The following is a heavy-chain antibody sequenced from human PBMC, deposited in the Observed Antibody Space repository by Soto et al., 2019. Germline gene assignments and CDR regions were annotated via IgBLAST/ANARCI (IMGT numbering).Heavy chain of an antibody. D-gene: IGHD3-10*01. J-gene: IGHJ5*02. V-gene: IGHV3-23*01. CDR2: IGGSGSSA. CDR1: GFTFKNFA. Sequence: GGSLILSCVASGFTFKNFAMTWVRQAPGKGMEWVSAIGGSGSSANYADSVKGRFTVSRDDFKSTLYLQMSGLRVDDTALYYCAKDAVAYNGEWDWFDLWGQGTLVTVSS. CDR3: AKDAVAYNGEWDWFDL.